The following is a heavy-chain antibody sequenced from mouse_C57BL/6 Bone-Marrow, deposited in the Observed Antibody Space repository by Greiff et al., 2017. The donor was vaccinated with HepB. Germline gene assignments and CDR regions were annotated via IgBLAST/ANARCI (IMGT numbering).Heavy chain of an antibody. J-gene: IGHJ1*03. CDR1: GYTFTDYE. Sequence: QVQLQQSGAELVRPGASVTLSCKASGYTFTDYEIHWVKQTPVHGLEWIGAIDPETGGTAYNQKFKGKAILTADKSSSTAYMELRSLTSEDSAVYYCTRGHYYGSSYWYFDVWGTGTTVTVSS. CDR3: TRGHYYGSSYWYFDV. V-gene: IGHV1-15*01. CDR2: IDPETGGT. D-gene: IGHD1-1*01.